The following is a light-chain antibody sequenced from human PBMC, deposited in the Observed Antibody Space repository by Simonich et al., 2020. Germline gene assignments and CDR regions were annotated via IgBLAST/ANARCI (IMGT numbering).Light chain of an antibody. CDR1: QSVLYSSNNKND. CDR3: QQYYSTPT. Sequence: DIVMTQSPDSLAVSLGERATINCKSSQSVLYSSNNKNDLAWYQQKPGQPPKLLIYWASTRESGVPDRFSVSGSGTDFTLTISSLQAEDVAVYYCQQYYSTPTFGQGTKLEIK. J-gene: IGKJ2*01. V-gene: IGKV4-1*01. CDR2: WAS.